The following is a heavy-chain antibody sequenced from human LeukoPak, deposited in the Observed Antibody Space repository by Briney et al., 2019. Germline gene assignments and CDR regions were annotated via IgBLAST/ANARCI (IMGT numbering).Heavy chain of an antibody. J-gene: IGHJ4*02. CDR2: ISSSGTPI. V-gene: IGHV3-48*04. Sequence: GGSLRLSCAASGFTFSNYTMNWVRQAPGKGLEWVSYISSSGTPIYYADSVKGRFTISRDNAKNSLYLQMNSLRAEDTAVYYCARGGTSYHLYWGQGTLVTVSS. CDR3: ARGGTSYHLY. D-gene: IGHD3/OR15-3a*01. CDR1: GFTFSNYT.